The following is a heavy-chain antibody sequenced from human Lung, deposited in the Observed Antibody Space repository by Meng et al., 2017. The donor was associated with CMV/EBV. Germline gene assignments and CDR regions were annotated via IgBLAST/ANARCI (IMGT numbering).Heavy chain of an antibody. Sequence: GASMKISSAASGFTISGYWRNWVRQAPGKGLEWVANIGRDGSEKYYVDFVKGRSTTSRDNTRNSIHLQMNSLKDEDTVVYYCATYLGHCNPGVCQPQYYGLDVWGQGTXVTVSS. CDR1: GFTISGYW. CDR2: IGRDGSEK. CDR3: ATYLGHCNPGVCQPQYYGLDV. D-gene: IGHD2-8*01. V-gene: IGHV3-7*01. J-gene: IGHJ6*02.